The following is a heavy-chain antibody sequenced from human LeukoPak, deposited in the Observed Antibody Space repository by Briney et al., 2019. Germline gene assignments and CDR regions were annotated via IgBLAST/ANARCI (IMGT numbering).Heavy chain of an antibody. D-gene: IGHD3-10*01. CDR2: ISAADSDT. J-gene: IGHJ5*02. CDR1: GYSFTSYW. CDR3: ARLEFGGLYT. Sequence: GESLKISCKGSGYSFTSYWIGWVRQMPGKGLEWMGIISAADSDTRYSPSFQGQVTISADKSISTAYLQRSGLKASDTAMYYCARLEFGGLYTWGQGTLVTVSS. V-gene: IGHV5-51*01.